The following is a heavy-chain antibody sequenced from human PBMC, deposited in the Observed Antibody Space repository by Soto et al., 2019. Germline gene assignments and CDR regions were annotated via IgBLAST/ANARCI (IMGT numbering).Heavy chain of an antibody. D-gene: IGHD6-13*01. J-gene: IGHJ4*02. CDR1: CGSIISFY. CDR3: ARGSSRWDY. Sequence: SETLSLTCTFSCGSIISFYWSWIRQPAGKGLEWIGRIYSGGRNNYNPSLKSRVTMSVDTSKNQFSLRLSSVTAADTAMYYCARGSSRWDYWGQGTLVTVSS. CDR2: IYSGGRN. V-gene: IGHV4-4*07.